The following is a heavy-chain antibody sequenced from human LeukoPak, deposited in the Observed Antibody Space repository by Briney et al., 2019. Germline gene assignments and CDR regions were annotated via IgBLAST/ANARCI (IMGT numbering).Heavy chain of an antibody. D-gene: IGHD2-2*01. CDR2: IYYSGST. Sequence: SETLSLTCTVSGGSISSSSYYWGWIRQPPGKGLEWIGSIYYSGSTYYNPSLKRRGTISLETSKNQFSMKLSSVTAADTAVYYCARGRVVPAAMAYYYYYYYMDVWGKGTTVTVSS. J-gene: IGHJ6*03. CDR1: GGSISSSSYY. CDR3: ARGRVVPAAMAYYYYYYYMDV. V-gene: IGHV4-39*01.